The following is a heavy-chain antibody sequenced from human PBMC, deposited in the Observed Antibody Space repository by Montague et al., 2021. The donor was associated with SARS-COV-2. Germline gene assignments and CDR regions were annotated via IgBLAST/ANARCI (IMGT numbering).Heavy chain of an antibody. CDR1: RLLLSTSGMC. CDR3: ARLYYGSRSSSLDY. V-gene: IGHV2-70*11. J-gene: IGHJ4*02. D-gene: IGHD3-10*01. CDR2: XDWDDEQ. Sequence: PALVKPTQTLTLICSFSRLLLSTSGMCVSWIRQLPGKDLEWLARXDWDDEQYYSTPMKRKLTISKDTSKNQVGLTMTNMEPVDTATYLCARLYYGSRSSSLDYWGQGTLVTVSS.